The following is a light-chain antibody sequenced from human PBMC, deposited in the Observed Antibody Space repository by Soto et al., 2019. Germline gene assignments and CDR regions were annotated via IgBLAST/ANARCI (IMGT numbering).Light chain of an antibody. V-gene: IGKV1-33*01. Sequence: DIQMTQYPSSLSSSVGASVTITCQASQNIKNYLNWYQQKPGRAPKLLIYDAPNLEAGVPSRFMGSGSGTDFTLTISRLQPEEIATYDCQQYENLPTFGQGTRLEIK. J-gene: IGKJ5*01. CDR1: QNIKNY. CDR2: DAP. CDR3: QQYENLPT.